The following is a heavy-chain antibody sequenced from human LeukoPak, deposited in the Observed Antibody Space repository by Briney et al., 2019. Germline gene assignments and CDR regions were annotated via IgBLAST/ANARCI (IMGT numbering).Heavy chain of an antibody. D-gene: IGHD6-13*01. CDR3: ARRMGSYSSSWSGDNWFDP. CDR2: IYYSGST. J-gene: IGHJ5*02. CDR1: GGSISSGSYY. V-gene: IGHV4-61*01. Sequence: SETLSLTCTVSGGSISSGSYYWSWIRQPPGKGLEWIGYIYYSGSTNYNPSLKSRVTISVDTSKNQFSLKLSSVTAADTAVYYCARRMGSYSSSWSGDNWFDPWGQGTLVTVSS.